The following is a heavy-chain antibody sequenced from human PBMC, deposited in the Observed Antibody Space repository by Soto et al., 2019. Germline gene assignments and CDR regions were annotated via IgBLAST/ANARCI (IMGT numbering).Heavy chain of an antibody. CDR3: ARYCSGGSCYSVDAFDI. V-gene: IGHV4-39*01. CDR1: GGSISSSSYY. CDR2: IYYSGST. D-gene: IGHD2-15*01. J-gene: IGHJ3*02. Sequence: QLQLQESGPGLVKPSETLSLTCTVSGGSISSSSYYWSWIRQPPGKGLEWIGSIYYSGSTYYNPSLKSRVTISVDTSKNQFSLKLSSVTAADTAVYYCARYCSGGSCYSVDAFDIWGQGTMVTVSS.